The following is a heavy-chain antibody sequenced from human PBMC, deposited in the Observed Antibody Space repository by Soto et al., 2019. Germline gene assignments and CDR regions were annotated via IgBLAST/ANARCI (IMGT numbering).Heavy chain of an antibody. V-gene: IGHV5-51*01. CDR2: IYPGDSDT. Sequence: GECLNISCKGSVYSFTSYWIGWVRQMPGKGLEWMGIIYPGDSDTKYNPSFQGQVTISADKSITTTYLQWSSLKASDTAIYYCAASIFYYGMDVWGQGTTVTVSS. CDR3: AASIFYYGMDV. CDR1: VYSFTSYW. J-gene: IGHJ6*02.